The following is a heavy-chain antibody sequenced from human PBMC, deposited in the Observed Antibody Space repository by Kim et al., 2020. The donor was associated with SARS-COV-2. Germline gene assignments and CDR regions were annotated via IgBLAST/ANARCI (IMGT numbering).Heavy chain of an antibody. D-gene: IGHD3-22*01. CDR3: ARTSLYDSGAYGDY. CDR2: IGQDGSRK. J-gene: IGHJ4*02. V-gene: IGHV3-7*01. Sequence: GGSLRLSCAASGFTFSTYWMTWVRQVPGKGLEWVANIGQDGSRKNYVDSVKGRFTISRDNAKNALYMQMNNLGAEDAAVFYCARTSLYDSGAYGDYWGQGTRVTVSS. CDR1: GFTFSTYW.